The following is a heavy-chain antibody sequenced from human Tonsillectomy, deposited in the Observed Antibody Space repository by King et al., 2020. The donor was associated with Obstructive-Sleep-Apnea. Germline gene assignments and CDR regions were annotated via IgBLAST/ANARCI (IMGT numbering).Heavy chain of an antibody. V-gene: IGHV3-15*01. J-gene: IGHJ4*02. Sequence: VQLVESGGGLIKPGGSLRLSCEVSGFTFSNACMSWVRQVPGKGLEWVGRIKSRTDGGTTDYAAPVKGRFIISGDDSKNTVYLQMNSLKTEDTAVYYCATVGAFVVIPAAVFDYWGQGTLVTVSS. CDR1: GFTFSNAC. D-gene: IGHD2-2*01. CDR2: IKSRTDGGTT. CDR3: ATVGAFVVIPAAVFDY.